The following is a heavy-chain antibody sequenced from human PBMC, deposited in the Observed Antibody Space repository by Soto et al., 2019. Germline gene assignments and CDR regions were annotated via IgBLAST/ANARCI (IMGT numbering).Heavy chain of an antibody. J-gene: IGHJ6*01. CDR2: INPNSGGT. Sequence: QVQLVQSGAEVKKPGASVKVSCKASGYTFTGYYMHWVRQAPGQGLEWMGWINPNSGGTNYAQKSHRWATMPTNTSIITADMDLTRLRAADTSVYYCSRCKCSGCTSCYSGMVVGGQGLTVTVPS. CDR3: SRCKCSGCTSCYSGMVV. D-gene: IGHD2-2*01. CDR1: GYTFTGYY. V-gene: IGHV1-2*04.